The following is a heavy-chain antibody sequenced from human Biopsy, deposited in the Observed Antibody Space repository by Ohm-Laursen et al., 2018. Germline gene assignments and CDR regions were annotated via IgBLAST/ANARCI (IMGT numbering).Heavy chain of an antibody. CDR1: GGTFSTTA. J-gene: IGHJ4*02. V-gene: IGHV1-69*06. Sequence: RISCKSSGGTFSTTALSWVRQAPGQGLEWMGGITPIFDTANYAQKFQGRVTITADRSASTAYMELSSLTSDDTAVYYCARGRTLGDCSGSSCYSGDNWGQGTLVTVSS. D-gene: IGHD2-15*01. CDR3: ARGRTLGDCSGSSCYSGDN. CDR2: ITPIFDTA.